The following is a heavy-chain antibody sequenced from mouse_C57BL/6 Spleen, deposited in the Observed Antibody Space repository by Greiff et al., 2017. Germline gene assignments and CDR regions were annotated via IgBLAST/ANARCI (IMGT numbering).Heavy chain of an antibody. CDR2: IDPSDSET. CDR1: GYTFTSYW. Sequence: VQLQQPGAELVRPGSSVKLSCKASGYTFTSYWMHWVKQRPIQGLEWIGNIDPSDSETNYNQKFKDKATLTVDKSSSTAYMQLSSLTSEYSAVYYCARRSLYGSSYGYFDYWGQGTTLTVSS. CDR3: ARRSLYGSSYGYFDY. J-gene: IGHJ2*01. D-gene: IGHD1-1*01. V-gene: IGHV1-52*01.